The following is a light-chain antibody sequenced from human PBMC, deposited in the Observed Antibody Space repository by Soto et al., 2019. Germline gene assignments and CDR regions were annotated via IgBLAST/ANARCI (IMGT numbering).Light chain of an antibody. CDR2: SAS. Sequence: DIQMTQSPSSLSASVGDRVTITCRASQSISSYLNRYQQKPGKAPNLLIYSASTLQSGVPSRFSGSGSGTDFTLTISGLQSEDFSTYYCQQHYDYPFTFGGGTKVDIK. CDR1: QSISSY. CDR3: QQHYDYPFT. J-gene: IGKJ4*01. V-gene: IGKV1-39*01.